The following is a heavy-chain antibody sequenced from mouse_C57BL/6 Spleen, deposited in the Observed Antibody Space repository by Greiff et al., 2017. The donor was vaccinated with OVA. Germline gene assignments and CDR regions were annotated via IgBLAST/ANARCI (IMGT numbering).Heavy chain of an antibody. CDR2: INPSSGYT. CDR3: ARHPFITTVVGDD. J-gene: IGHJ2*01. CDR1: GYTFTSYT. V-gene: IGHV1-4*01. D-gene: IGHD1-1*01. Sequence: QVQLQQSGAELARPGASVKMSCKASGYTFTSYTMHWVKQRPGQGLEWIGYINPSSGYTKYNQKFKDKATLTADKSSSTAYMQLSSLTSEDSAVYYCARHPFITTVVGDDWGQGTTLTASS.